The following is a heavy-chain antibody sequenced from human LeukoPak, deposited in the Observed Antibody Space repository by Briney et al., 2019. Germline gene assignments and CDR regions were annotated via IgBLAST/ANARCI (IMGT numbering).Heavy chain of an antibody. D-gene: IGHD6-19*01. CDR2: IYYVGST. CDR3: ARGKGRPLIGKPAVAGTGGFDY. V-gene: IGHV4-39*07. CDR1: GGSISSSSYY. J-gene: IGHJ4*02. Sequence: SETLSLTCTVSGGSISSSSYYWGWIRQPPGKGLEWMGSIYYVGSTYYNPSLKSRVTISVDTSKNQFSLKLSSVTAADTTVYYCARGKGRPLIGKPAVAGTGGFDYWGQGTLVTVSS.